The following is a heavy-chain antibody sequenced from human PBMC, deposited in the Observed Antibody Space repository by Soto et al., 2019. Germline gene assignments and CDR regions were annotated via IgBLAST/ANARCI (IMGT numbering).Heavy chain of an antibody. CDR2: INAGNGNT. V-gene: IGHV1-3*01. CDR3: ARDLRGYRYRSSWFYFDY. CDR1: GYTFTSYA. J-gene: IGHJ4*02. Sequence: ASVKVSCKAFGYTFTSYAIHWVRQAPGQRLEWMGWINAGNGNTKYSQKFQGRVTITRDTSASTAYMELSSLRSEDTAVYYCARDLRGYRYRSSWFYFDYWGQGTLVTVSS. D-gene: IGHD6-13*01.